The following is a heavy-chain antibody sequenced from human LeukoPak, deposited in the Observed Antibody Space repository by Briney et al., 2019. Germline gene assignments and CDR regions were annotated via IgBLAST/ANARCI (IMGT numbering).Heavy chain of an antibody. V-gene: IGHV4-59*08. CDR2: IYYSGST. D-gene: IGHD3-22*01. J-gene: IGHJ3*02. Sequence: SETLSLTCTVSGGSISSYYWSWIRQPPGKGLEWIGYIYYSGSTNYNPSLKSRVTISLDTSKNQFSLKLSSVTAADTAVYYCARSITMIVVGARVAFDIWGQGTMVTVSS. CDR1: GGSISSYY. CDR3: ARSITMIVVGARVAFDI.